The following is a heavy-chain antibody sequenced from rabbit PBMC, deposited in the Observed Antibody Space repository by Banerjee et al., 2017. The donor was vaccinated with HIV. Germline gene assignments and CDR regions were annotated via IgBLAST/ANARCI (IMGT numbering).Heavy chain of an antibody. V-gene: IGHV1S43*01. CDR3: ARRDTYDFVGGPYDL. Sequence: QQQLEESGGGLVKPGGTLTLTCKASGIDFRSYYYMCWVRQAPGKGPEWIAGIITSSGNTIYARWAQGRFPSSKAAAPTETLQMPTLTAADTATYFCARRDTYDFVGGPYDLWGQGTLVTVS. J-gene: IGHJ3*01. D-gene: IGHD3-3*01. CDR1: GIDFRSYYY. CDR2: IITSSGNT.